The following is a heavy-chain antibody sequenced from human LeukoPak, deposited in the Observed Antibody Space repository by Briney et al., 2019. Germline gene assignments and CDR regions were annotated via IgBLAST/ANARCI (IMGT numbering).Heavy chain of an antibody. V-gene: IGHV3-9*01. J-gene: IGHJ4*02. CDR3: AKAPIVGAPGGFDY. D-gene: IGHD1-26*01. CDR2: ISWNSGSI. Sequence: GTSLRLSCAASGFTFDDYAMHWVRQAPGKGLEWVSGISWNSGSIGYADSVKGRFTISRDNAKNSLYLQMNSLRAEDTALYYCAKAPIVGAPGGFDYWGQGTLVTVSS. CDR1: GFTFDDYA.